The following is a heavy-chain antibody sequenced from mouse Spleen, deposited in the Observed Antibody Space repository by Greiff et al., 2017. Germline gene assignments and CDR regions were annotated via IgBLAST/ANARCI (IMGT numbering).Heavy chain of an antibody. CDR1: GYAFSSSW. CDR3: ARHYGNYC. CDR2: IYPGDGDT. Sequence: QVQLQQSGPELVKPGASVKISCKASGYAFSSSWMNWVKQRPGKGLEWIGRIYPGDGDTNYNGKFKGKATLTADKSSSTAYMQLSSLTSEDSAVYFCARHYGNYCWGQGTTLTVSS. D-gene: IGHD2-1*01. V-gene: IGHV1-82*01. J-gene: IGHJ2*01.